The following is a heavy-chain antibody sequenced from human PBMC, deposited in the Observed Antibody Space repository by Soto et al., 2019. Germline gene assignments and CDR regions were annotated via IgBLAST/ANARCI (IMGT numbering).Heavy chain of an antibody. Sequence: EVQLVESGGGLVKPGGSLRLSCAASGFTFSSYSMNWVRQALGKGLEWVSSISSSSSYIYYADSVKGRSTISRDNAKNSLYLQMTSLRAEDTAVYSCARDQPGYSYGYGLGYWGQGTLVTVSS. D-gene: IGHD5-18*01. CDR3: ARDQPGYSYGYGLGY. CDR1: GFTFSSYS. CDR2: ISSSSSYI. V-gene: IGHV3-21*01. J-gene: IGHJ4*02.